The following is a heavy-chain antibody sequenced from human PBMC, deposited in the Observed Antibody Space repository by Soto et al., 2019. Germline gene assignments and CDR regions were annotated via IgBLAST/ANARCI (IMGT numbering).Heavy chain of an antibody. CDR1: GGSISSGGYY. CDR3: ARNRGFWRHSSAFDI. J-gene: IGHJ3*02. D-gene: IGHD3-3*01. CDR2: IYYSGST. Sequence: SETLSLTCTVSGGSISSGGYYWSWIRQHPGKGLEWIGYIYYSGSTYYNPSLKSRVTISVDTSKNQFSLKLNSVTAADTAVYYCARNRGFWRHSSAFDIWGQGTMVTVSS. V-gene: IGHV4-31*03.